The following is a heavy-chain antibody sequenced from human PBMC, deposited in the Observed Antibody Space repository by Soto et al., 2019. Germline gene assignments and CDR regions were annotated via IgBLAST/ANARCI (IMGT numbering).Heavy chain of an antibody. V-gene: IGHV1-3*01. CDR1: GYTFTSYA. J-gene: IGHJ5*02. CDR3: ARAAVTIFGVVINWFDP. CDR2: INAGNGNT. Sequence: ASVKVSCKASGYTFTSYAMHWVRQAPGQRLEWMGWINAGNGNTKYSQKFQGRVTIARDTSASTAYMELSSLRSEDTAVYYCARAAVTIFGVVINWFDPWGQGTLVTVSS. D-gene: IGHD3-3*01.